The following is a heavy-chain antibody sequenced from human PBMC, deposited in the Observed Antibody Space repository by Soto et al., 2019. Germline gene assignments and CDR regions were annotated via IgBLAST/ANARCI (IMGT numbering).Heavy chain of an antibody. CDR1: GGSLSGYY. J-gene: IGHJ6*02. CDR3: ARGGVNKFWRYPPGSYSNGMDV. CDR2: INHSGST. D-gene: IGHD3-10*01. Sequence: SETRSLTCAVDGGSLSGYYWRWIRQPPGKGMGWSGEINHSGSTNYNPSLKSRVTISVDTSKNQFSLKLSSVTAADTAVYYCARGGVNKFWRYPPGSYSNGMDVWGQGPTVTVSS. V-gene: IGHV4-34*01.